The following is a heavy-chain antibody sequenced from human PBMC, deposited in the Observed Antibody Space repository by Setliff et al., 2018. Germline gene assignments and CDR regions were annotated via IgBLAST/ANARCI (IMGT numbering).Heavy chain of an antibody. CDR2: IYIGGSA. CDR1: GGSISSYY. D-gene: IGHD6-19*01. Sequence: SETLSLTCTVSGGSISSYYWSWIRQPAGKGLEWIGHIYIGGSANYNPSLKSRVTMSMDTSKNQFSLKLNSATAADMAVYYCAREQWLDPPGYYYMDVWAKGTTVTVSS. J-gene: IGHJ6*03. V-gene: IGHV4-4*07. CDR3: AREQWLDPPGYYYMDV.